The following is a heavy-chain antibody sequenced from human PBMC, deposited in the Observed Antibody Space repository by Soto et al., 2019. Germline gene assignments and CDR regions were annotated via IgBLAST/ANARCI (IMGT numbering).Heavy chain of an antibody. CDR2: ISSSSSYI. D-gene: IGHD3-10*01. CDR1: GFTFSSYS. Sequence: EVQLVESGGGLVKPGGSLRLSCAASGFTFSSYSMNWVRQAPGKGLEWVSSISSSSSYIYYADSVKGRFTISRDNAKNSLYLQMNSLRAEDTAVYYCARVGLWFGELGYWGQGTLVTVSS. V-gene: IGHV3-21*01. J-gene: IGHJ4*02. CDR3: ARVGLWFGELGY.